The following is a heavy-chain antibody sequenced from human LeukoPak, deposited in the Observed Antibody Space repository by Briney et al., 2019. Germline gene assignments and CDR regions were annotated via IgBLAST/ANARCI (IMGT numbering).Heavy chain of an antibody. V-gene: IGHV3-7*01. CDR3: ARSYYYDNVPSGY. D-gene: IGHD3-22*01. J-gene: IGHJ4*02. CDR1: GFTFSHYA. Sequence: RSGGSLRLSCIMSGFTFSHYAMHWVRQAPGKGLEWVANIKQDGSEKYYVDSVKGRFTISRDNAKNSLYLQMNSLRAEDTAVYYCARSYYYDNVPSGYWGQGTLVTVSS. CDR2: IKQDGSEK.